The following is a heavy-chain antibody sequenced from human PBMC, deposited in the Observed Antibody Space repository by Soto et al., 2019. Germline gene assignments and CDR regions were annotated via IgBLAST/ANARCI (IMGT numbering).Heavy chain of an antibody. V-gene: IGHV4-59*01. CDR2: IYYSGST. J-gene: IGHJ6*02. D-gene: IGHD6-13*01. CDR3: ARELISSSWDRNYYYYGMDV. Sequence: KPSETLSLTCTVSGGSMSNYYWSWIRQPPGKGLEWIGYIYYSGSTNYNPSLKSRVTISVDTSKNQFSLKLSSVTAADTAVYYCARELISSSWDRNYYYYGMDVWGQGTTVTVSS. CDR1: GGSMSNYY.